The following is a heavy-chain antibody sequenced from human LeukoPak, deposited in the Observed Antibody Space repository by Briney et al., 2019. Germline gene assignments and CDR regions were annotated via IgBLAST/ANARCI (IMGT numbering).Heavy chain of an antibody. CDR2: TYYSGST. J-gene: IGHJ6*02. D-gene: IGHD5/OR15-5a*01. V-gene: IGHV4-59*08. Sequence: SETLSLTCTVSGDSISSYYWSWIRQPPGKGLEWIGYTYYSGSTDYNPSLKSRVTISVDTSKNQCSLKLSSVTAADTAVYYCARHGPLYEYFYYNMDVWGQGSTVTVSS. CDR1: GDSISSYY. CDR3: ARHGPLYEYFYYNMDV.